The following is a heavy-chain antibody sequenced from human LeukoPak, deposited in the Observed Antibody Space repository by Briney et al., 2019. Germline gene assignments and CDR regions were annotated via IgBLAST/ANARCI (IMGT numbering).Heavy chain of an antibody. D-gene: IGHD3-22*01. Sequence: PSQTLSLTCTVSGGSISSGDYYWSWIRQPPGKGLEWIGYIYYSGSTYYNPSLKSRVTISVDTSKNQFSLKLSSVTAADTAVYYCARVGYYDSSGYPQLYYYYMDVWGKGITVTVSS. V-gene: IGHV4-30-4*08. CDR2: IYYSGST. J-gene: IGHJ6*03. CDR3: ARVGYYDSSGYPQLYYYYMDV. CDR1: GGSISSGDYY.